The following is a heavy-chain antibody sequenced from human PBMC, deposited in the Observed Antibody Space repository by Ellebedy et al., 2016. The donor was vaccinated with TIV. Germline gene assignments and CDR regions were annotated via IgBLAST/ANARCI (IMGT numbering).Heavy chain of an antibody. CDR3: VRDGAYGDYSPGYYGMDV. CDR1: GFTFNSYW. Sequence: GGSLRLSCAASGFTFNSYWMSRVRQAPGKGLEWVANINQDGSRIYHVDSVKGRFTISRDNAKNSVYLRMNTLRVEDTAVYHCVRDGAYGDYSPGYYGMDVWGQGTTVTVSS. J-gene: IGHJ6*02. CDR2: INQDGSRI. V-gene: IGHV3-7*03. D-gene: IGHD3-22*01.